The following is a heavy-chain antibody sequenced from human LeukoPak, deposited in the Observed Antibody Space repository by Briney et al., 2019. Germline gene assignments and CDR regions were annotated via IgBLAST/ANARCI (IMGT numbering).Heavy chain of an antibody. CDR2: IYSGGST. V-gene: IGHV3-53*01. J-gene: IGHJ6*03. Sequence: GGSLRLSCAASGFTVSSNYMSWVRQAPGKGLEWVSVIYSGGSTCYADSVKGRFTISRDNSKNTLYLQMNSLRAEDTAVYYCAREDYYYMDVWGKGTTVTISS. CDR1: GFTVSSNY. CDR3: AREDYYYMDV.